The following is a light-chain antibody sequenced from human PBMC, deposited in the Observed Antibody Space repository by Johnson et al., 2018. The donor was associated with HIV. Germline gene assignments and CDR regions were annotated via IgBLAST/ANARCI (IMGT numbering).Light chain of an antibody. CDR3: GTWDSRLTAYV. CDR2: DNT. V-gene: IGLV1-51*01. J-gene: IGLJ1*01. Sequence: VLTQPPSVSAAPGQRVTISCSGNSSNIENNYVSWYQQFPERAPKLLIYDNTKRPPGIPDRFSGSKSDTSATLAITGLQTGDAADYYCGTWDSRLTAYVFGTGTKVTV. CDR1: SSNIENNY.